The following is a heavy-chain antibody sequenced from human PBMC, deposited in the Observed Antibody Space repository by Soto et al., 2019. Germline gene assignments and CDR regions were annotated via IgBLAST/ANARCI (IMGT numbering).Heavy chain of an antibody. D-gene: IGHD5-18*01. V-gene: IGHV5-10-1*01. CDR1: GYNFAGFW. CDR2: IDPSDSQT. Sequence: PGESLKISCKGSGYNFAGFWITWVRQEPGKGLEGMGRIDPSDSQTYYSPSLRGHVTISATKSITTVFLQWSSLRASDTAMYYCARQIYGSDTGPNFQYYFDSWGQGTPVTVSS. CDR3: ARQIYGSDTGPNFQYYFDS. J-gene: IGHJ4*02.